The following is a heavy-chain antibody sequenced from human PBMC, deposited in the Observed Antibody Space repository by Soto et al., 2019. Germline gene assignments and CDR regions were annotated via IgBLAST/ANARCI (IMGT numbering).Heavy chain of an antibody. J-gene: IGHJ6*03. CDR1: GFTFSSYW. CDR2: IKQDGSEK. Sequence: GGSLRLSCAASGFTFSSYWMSWVRQAPGKGLEWVANIKQDGSEKYYVDSVKGRFTISRDNAKNSLYLQMNSLRAEDTAVYYCARDRGGETEQRITIFVPDYYYMDVWGKGTTVTVSS. D-gene: IGHD3-3*01. CDR3: ARDRGGETEQRITIFVPDYYYMDV. V-gene: IGHV3-7*01.